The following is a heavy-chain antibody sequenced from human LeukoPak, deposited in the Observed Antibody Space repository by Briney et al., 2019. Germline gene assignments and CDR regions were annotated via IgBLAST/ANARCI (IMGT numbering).Heavy chain of an antibody. J-gene: IGHJ3*02. CDR3: ARTFEAFDI. CDR1: SGSISNSNFY. CDR2: IFYSGST. Sequence: SETLSLTCTVSSGSISNSNFYWGWIRQPPGKGLEWIGSIFYSGSTYYNPSLKSRVTISVDTSKNQFSLKLSSVTAADTAVYYCARTFEAFDIWGQGTMVTVSS. V-gene: IGHV4-39*01.